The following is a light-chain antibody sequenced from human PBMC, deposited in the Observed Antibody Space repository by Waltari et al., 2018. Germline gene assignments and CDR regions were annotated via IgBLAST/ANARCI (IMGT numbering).Light chain of an antibody. CDR3: QSADSSGSYPWV. J-gene: IGLJ3*02. Sequence: SYELTQPPSVSVSPGQTARITCSGDAFPRHYAYWYQQKPGQAPVLMIAKDTQRPSGIPERFSGSSSGTIATLTISGVQAEDEADYYGQSADSSGSYPWVFGGGTKLTVL. V-gene: IGLV3-25*03. CDR2: KDT. CDR1: AFPRHY.